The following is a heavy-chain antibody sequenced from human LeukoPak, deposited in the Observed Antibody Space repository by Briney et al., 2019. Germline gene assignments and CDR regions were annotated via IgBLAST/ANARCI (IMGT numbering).Heavy chain of an antibody. CDR2: IYYSGST. V-gene: IGHV4-59*12. J-gene: IGHJ6*03. Sequence: SETLSLTCTVSGGSISSYYWSWIRQPPGKGLEWIGYIYYSGSTKYNPSLKSRVTISVDTSKNQFSLKLSSVTAADTAVYYCAKDFPYYSEIGYYYYYMDVWGKGTTVTISS. D-gene: IGHD3-10*01. CDR1: GGSISSYY. CDR3: AKDFPYYSEIGYYYYYMDV.